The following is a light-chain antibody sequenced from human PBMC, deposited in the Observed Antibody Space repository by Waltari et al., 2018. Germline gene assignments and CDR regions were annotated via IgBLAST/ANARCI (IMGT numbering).Light chain of an antibody. CDR3: QQYGIYRA. CDR1: QSVSTW. Sequence: DVQMTQSPSTLSASVGDRVTITCRASQSVSTWLAWYPQKPGKAPNLLIYRASTLETGVPSRFSGSGSGTEFTLTISSLQPDDFATYYCQQYGIYRAFGQGTKVDIK. J-gene: IGKJ1*01. CDR2: RAS. V-gene: IGKV1-5*03.